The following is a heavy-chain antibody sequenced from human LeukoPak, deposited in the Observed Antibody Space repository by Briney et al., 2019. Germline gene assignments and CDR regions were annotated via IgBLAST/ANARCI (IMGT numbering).Heavy chain of an antibody. D-gene: IGHD3-22*01. CDR2: ISGSGGST. J-gene: IGHJ4*02. CDR1: GFTFSSYA. V-gene: IGHV3-23*01. Sequence: GASLRLSCAASGFTFSSYAMSWVRQAPGKGLEWVSAISGSGGSTYYADSVKGRFTISRDNSKNTLYLQMSSLRAEDTAVYYCAKRALDISGYSTIFDYWGQGTLVTVSS. CDR3: AKRALDISGYSTIFDY.